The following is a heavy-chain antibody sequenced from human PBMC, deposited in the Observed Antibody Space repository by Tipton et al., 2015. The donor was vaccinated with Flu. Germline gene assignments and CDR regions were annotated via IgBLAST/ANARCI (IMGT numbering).Heavy chain of an antibody. V-gene: IGHV4-34*01. Sequence: TLSLTCAIYGGSFSGYYWSWIRQPPGKGLEWIGEINHSRTTNYNPSLKSRVTISVDTSKNQFSLKLSSMTAADTAVYYCVRSLSRANWFDPWGQGTLVTVSS. J-gene: IGHJ5*02. D-gene: IGHD3-3*02. CDR3: VRSLSRANWFDP. CDR1: GGSFSGYY. CDR2: INHSRTT.